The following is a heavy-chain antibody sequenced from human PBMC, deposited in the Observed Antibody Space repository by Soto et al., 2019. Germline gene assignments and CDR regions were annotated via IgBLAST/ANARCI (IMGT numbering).Heavy chain of an antibody. Sequence: SGPTLVNATHTLRLTCTFSGFSLNTRGVGVGWIRQPPGKALEWLALIYWDDDKRYSPSLKTRLTITKDTSKNQVVLTMTNMDPVDTATYSCAHIGVSRWFDFWGQGTLVTVS. D-gene: IGHD6-13*01. CDR1: GFSLNTRGVG. CDR2: IYWDDDK. J-gene: IGHJ4*02. CDR3: AHIGVSRWFDF. V-gene: IGHV2-5*02.